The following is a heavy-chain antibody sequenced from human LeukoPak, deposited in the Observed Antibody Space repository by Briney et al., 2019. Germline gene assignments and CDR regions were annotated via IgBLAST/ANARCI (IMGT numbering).Heavy chain of an antibody. V-gene: IGHV1-69*04. D-gene: IGHD3-22*01. CDR2: IIPIFGIA. Sequence: SVKVSCKASGGTFSSYAISWVRRAPGQGLEWMGRIIPIFGIANYAQKFQGRVTITADKSTSTAYMELSSLRSEDTAVYYCARDRGEWYDSSGYYGDWGQGTLVTVSS. CDR3: ARDRGEWYDSSGYYGD. CDR1: GGTFSSYA. J-gene: IGHJ4*02.